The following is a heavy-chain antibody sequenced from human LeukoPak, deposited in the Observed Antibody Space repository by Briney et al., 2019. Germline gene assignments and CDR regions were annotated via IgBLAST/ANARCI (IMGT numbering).Heavy chain of an antibody. CDR1: GYXFNRYG. J-gene: IGHJ4*02. V-gene: IGHV1-18*01. CDR3: AREEYSSGWPDY. Sequence: ASVKVSCKASGYXFNRYGMSWVRQAPGQGLEWMGWISAYNGNTNYAQKLQGRVTMTTDASTSTAYMELRSLRSDDTAVYYCAREEYSSGWPDYWGQGTLVTVSS. D-gene: IGHD6-19*01. CDR2: ISAYNGNT.